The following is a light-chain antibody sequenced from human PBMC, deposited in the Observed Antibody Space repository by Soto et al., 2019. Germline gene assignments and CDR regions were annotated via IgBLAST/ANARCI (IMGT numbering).Light chain of an antibody. CDR3: QTWVTGIRV. J-gene: IGLJ1*01. CDR2: VNSDGSH. V-gene: IGLV4-69*01. Sequence: QSVLTQSPSASASLGASVKLTCTLSSGHSNYAIAWHQQQPEKGPRYLMKVNSDGSHRKGDGIPDRFSGSSSGAQRYLTISSLQSEDEADYYCQTWVTGIRVFGTRTKVTVL. CDR1: SGHSNYA.